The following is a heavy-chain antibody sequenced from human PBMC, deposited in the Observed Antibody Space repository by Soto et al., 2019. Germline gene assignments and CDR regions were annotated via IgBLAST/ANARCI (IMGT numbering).Heavy chain of an antibody. J-gene: IGHJ5*02. CDR2: INHSGST. Sequence: SETLSLTCAVYGGSFSGYYWSWIRQPPGKGLEWIGEINHSGSTNYNPSLKSRVTISVDTSKNQFSLKLSSVTAADTAVYYGATQANWGSVYWFDPWGQGTLVTVSS. V-gene: IGHV4-34*01. CDR3: ATQANWGSVYWFDP. CDR1: GGSFSGYY. D-gene: IGHD7-27*01.